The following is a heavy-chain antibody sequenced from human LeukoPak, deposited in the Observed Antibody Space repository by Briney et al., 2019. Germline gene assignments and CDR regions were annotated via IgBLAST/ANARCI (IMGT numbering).Heavy chain of an antibody. CDR1: GGTFSSYA. V-gene: IGHV1-69*13. CDR2: IIPIFGTA. Sequence: GASVKVSCKASGGTFSSYALSWVRQAPGQGLEWMGGIIPIFGTANYAQKFQGRVTITADESTSTAYMELSSLRSEDTAVYYCAGVVPAVMGYFDFWGQGTLVTVSS. J-gene: IGHJ4*02. D-gene: IGHD2-2*01. CDR3: AGVVPAVMGYFDF.